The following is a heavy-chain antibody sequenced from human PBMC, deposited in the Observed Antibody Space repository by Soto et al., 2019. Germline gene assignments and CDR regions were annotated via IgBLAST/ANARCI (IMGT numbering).Heavy chain of an antibody. CDR3: AIVRVADSPLDH. Sequence: QVQLVESGGGVVQPGRSLRLSCAGSGFIFSNYGMHWVRQAPGKGLEWVAFISYDGSDILYADSVKGRFTISRDNSKSTLFLHMNRPRAEDTAVYFCAIVRVADSPLDHWGLGSLVTVSS. CDR2: ISYDGSDI. V-gene: IGHV3-30*03. J-gene: IGHJ4*02. D-gene: IGHD3-10*02. CDR1: GFIFSNYG.